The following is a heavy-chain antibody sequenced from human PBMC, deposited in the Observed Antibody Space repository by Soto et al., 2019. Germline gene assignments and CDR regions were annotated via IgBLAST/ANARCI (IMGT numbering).Heavy chain of an antibody. J-gene: IGHJ6*03. Sequence: PSETLSLTCAVYGGSFSGYYWSWIRQPPGKGLEWIGEINHSGSTNYNPSLKSRVTISVDTSKNQFSLKLSSVTAADTAVYYCARFSGGRYYMDVWGKGTTVTVS. CDR2: INHSGST. CDR3: ARFSGGRYYMDV. D-gene: IGHD6-19*01. V-gene: IGHV4-34*01. CDR1: GGSFSGYY.